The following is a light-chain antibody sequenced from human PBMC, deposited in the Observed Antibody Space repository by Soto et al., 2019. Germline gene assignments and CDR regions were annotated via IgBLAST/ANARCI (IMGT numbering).Light chain of an antibody. J-gene: IGKJ1*01. CDR1: QSVISY. CDR2: DAS. Sequence: EIVLTQSPATLSLSLGERATLSCRASQSVISYLAWYQQKPGQAPRLLIYDASNRATGIPARFSGSGSGTNFTLTISSLEPEDFAVYYCQQRSNWPWTFGQGTKVEIK. CDR3: QQRSNWPWT. V-gene: IGKV3-11*01.